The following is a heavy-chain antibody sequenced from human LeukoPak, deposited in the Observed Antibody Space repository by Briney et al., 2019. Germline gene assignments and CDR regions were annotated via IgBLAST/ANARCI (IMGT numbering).Heavy chain of an antibody. CDR3: AQGFSSGWYPY. V-gene: IGHV3-23*01. Sequence: GGSLRLSCAVSGFSVSSFGMSWVRQAPGKGLEWISAISLNGETTWYADSVKGRFTISRDNSKNTLYLQLTSLRAEETAVYYCAQGFSSGWYPYWGQGSLVSVSS. J-gene: IGHJ4*02. CDR2: ISLNGETT. CDR1: GFSVSSFG. D-gene: IGHD6-19*01.